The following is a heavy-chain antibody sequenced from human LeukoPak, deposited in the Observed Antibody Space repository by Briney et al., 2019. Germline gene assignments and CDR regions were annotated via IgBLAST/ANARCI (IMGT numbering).Heavy chain of an antibody. CDR1: GFTFSDYY. D-gene: IGHD2-15*01. CDR3: ARVGCSGGSCYDFDY. CDR2: ISSSSSYI. Sequence: GGSLRLSXAASGFTFSDYYMSWIRQAPGKGLEWVSSISSSSSYIYYADSVKGRFTISRDNAKNSLYLQMNSLRAEDTAVYYCARVGCSGGSCYDFDYWGQGTLVTVSS. V-gene: IGHV3-11*06. J-gene: IGHJ4*02.